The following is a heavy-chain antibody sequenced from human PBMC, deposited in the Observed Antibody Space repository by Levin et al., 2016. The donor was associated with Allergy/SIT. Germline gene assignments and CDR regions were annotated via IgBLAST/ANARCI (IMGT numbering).Heavy chain of an antibody. CDR2: ISDTGYNT. V-gene: IGHV3-23*01. CDR1: GFTFSNYG. J-gene: IGHJ4*02. D-gene: IGHD2-8*01. CDR3: ADACIRSCTNGPQGGY. Sequence: GESLKISCAASGFTFSNYGMTWIRQAPGKGLEWVSSISDTGYNTYYADSVRGRFTISRDNSKNTLYLEMNSVRAEDTALYYCADACIRSCTNGPQGGYWGQGTLVTVSS.